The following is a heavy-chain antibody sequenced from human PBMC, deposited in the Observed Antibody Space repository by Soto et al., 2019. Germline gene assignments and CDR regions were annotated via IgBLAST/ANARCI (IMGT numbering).Heavy chain of an antibody. D-gene: IGHD3-3*01. Sequence: SVTMSLTCAVSGGYISSYCWSWIRQPPGKGLEWIGYIYYSGSTNYNPSLKRRVTISVDTSKNQFSLKLSSVTAADTAVYYCARGIRFFGYMDVWGKGTTVTVSS. CDR3: ARGIRFFGYMDV. V-gene: IGHV4-59*01. CDR1: GGYISSYC. CDR2: IYYSGST. J-gene: IGHJ6*03.